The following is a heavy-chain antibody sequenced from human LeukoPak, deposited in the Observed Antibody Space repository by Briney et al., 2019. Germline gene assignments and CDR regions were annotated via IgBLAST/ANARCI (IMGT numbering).Heavy chain of an antibody. CDR3: ASSVGRGPFDY. D-gene: IGHD1-26*01. CDR2: IYCSEST. J-gene: IGHJ4*02. V-gene: IGHV4-59*01. CDR1: GGSISSYY. Sequence: SETLSLTCPVSGGSISSYYWSWIRPPPGKGLEWIGYIYCSESTNYNPSLKSRVTISVDTSKNQFSLKLSSVTAADTAVYYCASSVGRGPFDYWGQGTLVTVSS.